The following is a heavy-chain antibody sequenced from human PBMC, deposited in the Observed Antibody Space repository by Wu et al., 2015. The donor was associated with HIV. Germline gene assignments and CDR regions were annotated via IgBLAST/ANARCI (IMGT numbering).Heavy chain of an antibody. Sequence: QVQLVQSGAEVKKPGSSVKVSCKASGGTFSSYAISWVRQAPGQGLEWMGGIIPIFGTANYAQKFQGRVTITADESTSTAYMELSSLRSEDTAVYYCACRGHRHSGSSYYYYYYMDVWGKGTTVTVSS. CDR1: GGTFSSYA. CDR3: ACRGHRHSGSSYYYYYYMDV. J-gene: IGHJ6*03. CDR2: IIPIFGTA. D-gene: IGHD6-6*01. V-gene: IGHV1-69*12.